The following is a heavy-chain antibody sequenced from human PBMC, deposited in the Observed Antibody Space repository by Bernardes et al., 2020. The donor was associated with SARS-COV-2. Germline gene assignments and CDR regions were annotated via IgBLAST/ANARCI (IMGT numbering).Heavy chain of an antibody. D-gene: IGHD3-22*01. CDR1: GGSISSSSYY. CDR3: ARCVADYYDSSGDYYYYTGRDV. J-gene: IGHJ6*02. V-gene: IGHV4-39*01. Sequence: SETLSLTCTVSGGSISSSSYYWGWIRQPPGKGLEWIGSIYYSGSTYYNPSLKSRVTISVDTSKNQFSLKLSSVTAADTAVYYCARCVADYYDSSGDYYYYTGRDVGGQGPTVTV. CDR2: IYYSGST.